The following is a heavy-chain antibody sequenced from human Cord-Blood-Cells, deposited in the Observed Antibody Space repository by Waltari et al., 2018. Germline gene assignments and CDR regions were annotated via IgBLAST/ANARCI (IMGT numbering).Heavy chain of an antibody. J-gene: IGHJ4*02. CDR1: GGTFSSYA. D-gene: IGHD6-13*01. Sequence: QVQLVQSGAEVKKPGSSVKVSCKASGGTFSSYAISCVRQAPGQGLEWMGRVSPILGIENYAQKFQGRVTITADKSTSTAYMELSSLRSEDTAVYYCARDVPPNSSHVFDYWGQGTLVTVSS. V-gene: IGHV1-69*09. CDR3: ARDVPPNSSHVFDY. CDR2: VSPILGIE.